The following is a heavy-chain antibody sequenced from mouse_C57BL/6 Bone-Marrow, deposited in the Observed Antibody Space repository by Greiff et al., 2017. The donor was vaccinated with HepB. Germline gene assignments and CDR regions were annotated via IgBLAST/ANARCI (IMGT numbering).Heavy chain of an antibody. CDR1: GYTFTDYY. Sequence: VQVVESGAELVRPGASVKLSCKASGYTFTDYYINWVKQRPGQGLEWIARIYPGSGNTYYNEKFKGKATLTAEKSSSTAYMQLSSLTSEYSAVYFCARFSSGSWFAYWGQGTLVTVSA. V-gene: IGHV1-76*01. CDR3: ARFSSGSWFAY. D-gene: IGHD3-2*02. J-gene: IGHJ3*01. CDR2: IYPGSGNT.